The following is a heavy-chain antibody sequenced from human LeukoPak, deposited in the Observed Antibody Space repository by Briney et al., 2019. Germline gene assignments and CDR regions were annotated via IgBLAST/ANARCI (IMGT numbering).Heavy chain of an antibody. CDR3: SREWGNGNDIRPDY. Sequence: PGESLRLSCTSSGFSFCEFAVSWFRQAPGKGLEWIGFTRSSIYGGTPKAAASVKGRFIFSRDDSKGVAYLRMNSLKIEDTAMYYCSREWGNGNDIRPDYWGQGTLVTVSS. CDR2: TRSSIYGGTP. D-gene: IGHD1-1*01. CDR1: GFSFCEFA. V-gene: IGHV3-49*03. J-gene: IGHJ4*02.